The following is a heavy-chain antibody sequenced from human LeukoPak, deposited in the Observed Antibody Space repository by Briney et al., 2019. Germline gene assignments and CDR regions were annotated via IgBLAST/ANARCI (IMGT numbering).Heavy chain of an antibody. Sequence: SETLSLTCAVYGGSFSGYYWSWIRQPPGKGLEWIGEINHSGSTDYNPSLKSRVTISVDTSKNQFSLKLSSVTAADTAVYYCATPEHNTMIPYGMDVWGQGTTVTVSS. D-gene: IGHD3-22*01. CDR1: GGSFSGYY. CDR2: INHSGST. CDR3: ATPEHNTMIPYGMDV. V-gene: IGHV4-34*01. J-gene: IGHJ6*02.